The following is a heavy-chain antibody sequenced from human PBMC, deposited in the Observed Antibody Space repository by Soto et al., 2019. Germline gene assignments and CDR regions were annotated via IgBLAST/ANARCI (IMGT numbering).Heavy chain of an antibody. D-gene: IGHD2-15*01. CDR2: ISASGNRT. CDR3: AKGGGYAALGGALGYYNYFMDV. V-gene: IGHV3-23*01. CDR1: GFTFNFYG. J-gene: IGHJ6*03. Sequence: GGSLRLSCAASGFTFNFYGMTWVRQGPGKGLEWVSSISASGNRTFYADSVKGRFTMSRDNSKNTLYLQMNSLTAEDTALYYCAKGGGYAALGGALGYYNYFMDVWGKGTTVTVSS.